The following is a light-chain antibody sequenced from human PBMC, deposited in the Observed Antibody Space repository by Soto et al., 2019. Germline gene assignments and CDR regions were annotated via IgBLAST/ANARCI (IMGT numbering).Light chain of an antibody. J-gene: IGKJ1*01. CDR3: QQTYSTPRGA. V-gene: IGKV1-39*01. CDR2: AAS. CDR1: ESIRNN. Sequence: DIQMTQSPSSLSASVGDRVTITCRASESIRNNLNWYQQKPGKAPKLLIYAASTLQSGVPSRFSGGGSGTEFTLTIGSLQPEYVTTYYCQQTYSTPRGAFGQGTKVEFK.